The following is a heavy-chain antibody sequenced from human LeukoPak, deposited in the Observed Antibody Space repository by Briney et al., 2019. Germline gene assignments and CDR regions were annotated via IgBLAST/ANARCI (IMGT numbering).Heavy chain of an antibody. CDR3: ARDSHLEFDY. CDR1: GFTFSSYE. J-gene: IGHJ4*02. D-gene: IGHD1-1*01. V-gene: IGHV3-48*03. CDR2: ISSSGSTI. Sequence: GGSLRLSCAASGFTFSSYEMNWVRQAAGKGLEWVSYISSSGSTIYYADSVKGRFTISRDNAKHSLYLQMNSLRAEDTAVYYCARDSHLEFDYWGQGTLVTVSS.